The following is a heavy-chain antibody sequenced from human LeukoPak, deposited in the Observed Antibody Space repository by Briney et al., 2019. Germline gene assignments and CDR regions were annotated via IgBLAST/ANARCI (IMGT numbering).Heavy chain of an antibody. CDR1: GGTFSSYA. CDR2: IIPIFGTA. J-gene: IGHJ3*02. CDR3: ARDFGDGYNDRHDAFDI. D-gene: IGHD5-24*01. V-gene: IGHV1-69*13. Sequence: SVKVSCKASGGTFSSYAISWVRQARGQGLEWMGGIIPIFGTANYAQKFQGRVTITADESTSTAYMELSSLRSEDTAVYYCARDFGDGYNDRHDAFDIWGQGTMVTVSS.